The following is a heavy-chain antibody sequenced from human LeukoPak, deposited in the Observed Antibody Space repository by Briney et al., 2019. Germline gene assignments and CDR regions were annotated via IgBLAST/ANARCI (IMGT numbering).Heavy chain of an antibody. Sequence: GGSLRLSCAAPGFTFSSYDMHWVRQAAGRGLEWVSTFGTTDDTYYVGSVKGRFTISRENAKNSLYLQMSSLRVGDTAVYYCAIAVAGTRCIQHWGQGTLVTVSS. J-gene: IGHJ1*01. D-gene: IGHD6-19*01. CDR1: GFTFSSYD. CDR3: AIAVAGTRCIQH. CDR2: FGTTDDT. V-gene: IGHV3-13*01.